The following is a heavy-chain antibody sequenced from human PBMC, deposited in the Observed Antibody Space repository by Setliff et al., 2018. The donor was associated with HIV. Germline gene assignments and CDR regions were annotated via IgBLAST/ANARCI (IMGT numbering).Heavy chain of an antibody. J-gene: IGHJ4*02. CDR1: GGTFSDFR. CDR3: ARDKGIREAASLDY. V-gene: IGHV1-69*10. CDR2: ITPFVGIT. D-gene: IGHD6-13*01. Sequence: WASVKVSCKASGGTFSDFRITWVRQAPGQGLEWMGEITPFVGITNYAQKFQGRVTISADESTATAYIELSSLTSQDTAVYYCARDKGIREAASLDYWGQGSLVTVSS.